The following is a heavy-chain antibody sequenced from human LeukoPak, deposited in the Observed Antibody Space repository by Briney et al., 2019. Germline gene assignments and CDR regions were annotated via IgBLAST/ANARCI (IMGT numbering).Heavy chain of an antibody. J-gene: IGHJ4*02. D-gene: IGHD3-10*01. CDR2: INHSGST. CDR3: ARRRWGGSGSYAPYYFDY. CDR1: GGSFSGYY. V-gene: IGHV4-34*01. Sequence: PSETLSLTCAVYGGSFSGYYWSWIRQPPGKGLEWIGEINHSGSTNYNPSLKSRVTISVDTSKNQFSLKLSSVTAADTAVYYCARRRWGGSGSYAPYYFDYWGQGTLVTVSS.